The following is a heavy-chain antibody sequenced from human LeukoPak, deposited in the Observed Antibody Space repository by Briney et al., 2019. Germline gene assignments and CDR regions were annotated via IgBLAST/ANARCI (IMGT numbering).Heavy chain of an antibody. D-gene: IGHD2-15*01. CDR1: GLRFRSYA. CDR2: ISDDSSFT. Sequence: PGGSLRLSCVASGLRFRSYAMNWVRQAPGKGLECISTISDDSSFTYYADSVKGRFAISRDDFKNTLYLQMNNLKVEDTAVYYCAKGRCSGVGCDSFHSWGQGALVTVSS. V-gene: IGHV3-23*01. J-gene: IGHJ4*02. CDR3: AKGRCSGVGCDSFHS.